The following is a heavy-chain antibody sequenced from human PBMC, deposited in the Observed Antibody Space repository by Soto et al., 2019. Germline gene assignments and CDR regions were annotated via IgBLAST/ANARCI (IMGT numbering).Heavy chain of an antibody. Sequence: ASVKVSCKASGYTFTSYDINWVRQATGQGLEWMGWMNPNSGNTGYARKFQGRVTMTRNTSISTAYMELSSLRSEDTAVYYCARAVRVAVAGTSYYFDYWGQGTLVTVSS. CDR2: MNPNSGNT. J-gene: IGHJ4*02. D-gene: IGHD6-19*01. V-gene: IGHV1-8*01. CDR1: GYTFTSYD. CDR3: ARAVRVAVAGTSYYFDY.